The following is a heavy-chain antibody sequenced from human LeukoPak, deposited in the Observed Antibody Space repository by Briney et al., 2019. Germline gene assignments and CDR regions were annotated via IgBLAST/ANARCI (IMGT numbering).Heavy chain of an antibody. CDR3: ASETANYDFWSGYYYYYGMDV. D-gene: IGHD3-3*01. V-gene: IGHV4-39*07. J-gene: IGHJ6*02. CDR2: IYHSGST. CDR1: GGSISGSSYF. Sequence: SETLSLTCTVSGGSISGSSYFWGWIRQPPGKGLEWIGEIYHSGSTNYNPSLKSRVTISVDKSKNQFSLKLSSVTAADTAVYYCASETANYDFWSGYYYYYGMDVWGQGTTVTVSS.